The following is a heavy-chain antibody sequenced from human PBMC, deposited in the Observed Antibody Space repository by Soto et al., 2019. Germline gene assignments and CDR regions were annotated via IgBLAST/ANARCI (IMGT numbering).Heavy chain of an antibody. CDR2: IYYSGST. V-gene: IGHV4-61*01. CDR3: ARVRGGSYFPSDI. D-gene: IGHD1-26*01. CDR1: GYSVSSGTYY. J-gene: IGHJ3*02. Sequence: SETLSLTCPVSGYSVSSGTYYWIWIRQPPGKGLEWIGYIYYSGSTNYNPSLKSRVTMSVDTSKNQFSLKLNSVTAADTAVYYCARVRGGSYFPSDIWGQGTMVT.